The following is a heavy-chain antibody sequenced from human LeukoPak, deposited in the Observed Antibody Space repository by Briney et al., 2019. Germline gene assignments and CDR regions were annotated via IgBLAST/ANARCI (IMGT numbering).Heavy chain of an antibody. CDR3: ASSSDYYYMDV. CDR2: INHSGST. Sequence: SETLSLTCAVYGGSFSGYYWSWIRQPPGKGLEWIGEINHSGSTNYNPSLKSRVTISVDKSKNQFSLKLSSVTAADTAVYYCASSSDYYYMDVWGKGTTVTVSS. V-gene: IGHV4-34*01. CDR1: GGSFSGYY. J-gene: IGHJ6*03. D-gene: IGHD3-10*01.